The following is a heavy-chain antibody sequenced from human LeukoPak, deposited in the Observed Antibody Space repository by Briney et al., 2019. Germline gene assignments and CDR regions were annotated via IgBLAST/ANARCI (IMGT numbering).Heavy chain of an antibody. J-gene: IGHJ4*02. CDR2: IYYSGST. Sequence: PSETLSLTCTVSGGSISSSSYYWGWIRQPPGKGLEWIGSIYYSGSTYYNPSLKRRVTISVDTSKNQFSLKLSSVTAADTAVYYCARQVGGWYPNYFDYWGQGTLVTVSS. V-gene: IGHV4-39*01. CDR1: GGSISSSSYY. CDR3: ARQVGGWYPNYFDY. D-gene: IGHD6-19*01.